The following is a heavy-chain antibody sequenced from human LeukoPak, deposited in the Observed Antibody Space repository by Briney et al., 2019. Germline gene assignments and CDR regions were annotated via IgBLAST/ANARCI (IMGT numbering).Heavy chain of an antibody. V-gene: IGHV4-39*07. Sequence: SETLSLTCSVSGVSISSGSNYWGWIRQPPGKTLEWIGSIYSRGNTYYNPSLKSRVIILIDTAKNHFSLNLSSVTAADTAVYYCARSDGYGLVGIRGQGTMVTVSS. CDR2: IYSRGNT. CDR3: ARSDGYGLVGI. CDR1: GVSISSGSNY. D-gene: IGHD3-10*01. J-gene: IGHJ3*02.